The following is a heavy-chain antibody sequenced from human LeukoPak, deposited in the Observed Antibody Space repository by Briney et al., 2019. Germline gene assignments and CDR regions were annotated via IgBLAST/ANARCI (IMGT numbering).Heavy chain of an antibody. CDR3: ARLPSRSGSYYRVIAAVFGY. CDR2: IYTSGST. J-gene: IGHJ4*02. CDR1: GGSISSGSYY. Sequence: SETLSLTCTVSGGSISSGSYYWSWIRQPAGKGLEWIGRIYTSGSTNYNPSLKSRVTISVDTSKNQFSLKLSSVTAADTAVYYCARLPSRSGSYYRVIAAVFGYWGQGTLVTVSS. V-gene: IGHV4-61*02. D-gene: IGHD3-10*01.